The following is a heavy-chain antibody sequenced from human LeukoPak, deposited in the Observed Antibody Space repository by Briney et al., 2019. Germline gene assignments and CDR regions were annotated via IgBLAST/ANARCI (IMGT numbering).Heavy chain of an antibody. D-gene: IGHD2-15*01. CDR3: VRVKGSYFDY. CDR1: GFPLSSYS. V-gene: IGHV3-48*01. Sequence: GGSLRSPFAASGFPLSSYSINWVRQAPGKGLEWVSYISSSGSAIYYVDSIKGRFTVSRDNAKNSLFLQMNSPRAEDTAVYYCVRVKGSYFDYWGQGALVSVSS. CDR2: ISSSGSAI. J-gene: IGHJ4*02.